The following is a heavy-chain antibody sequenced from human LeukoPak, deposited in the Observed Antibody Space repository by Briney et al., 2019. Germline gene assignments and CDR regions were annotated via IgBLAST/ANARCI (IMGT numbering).Heavy chain of an antibody. D-gene: IGHD1-26*01. J-gene: IGHJ4*02. Sequence: GGSLRLSCAASGFTFSSYGMHWVRQAPGKGLEWVAVIWYDGSNKYYADSVKGRFTISRDNSKNTLYLQMNSLRAEDTAVYYCARGIVGATVPYYFDYWGQGTLVTVSS. CDR1: GFTFSSYG. V-gene: IGHV3-33*01. CDR2: IWYDGSNK. CDR3: ARGIVGATVPYYFDY.